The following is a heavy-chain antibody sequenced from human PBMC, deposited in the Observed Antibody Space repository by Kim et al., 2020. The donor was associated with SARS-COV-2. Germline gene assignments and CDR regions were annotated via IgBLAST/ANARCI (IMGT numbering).Heavy chain of an antibody. CDR2: INPGSGVA. D-gene: IGHD3-10*01. J-gene: IGHJ5*02. Sequence: ASVKVSCKASGYTFSAYYIYWVRQAPGQGLERLGRINPGSGVADYAQKFLGRVTLTRDTSIRTAYMELSRLRSDDTAVYYCARELTVSWFPAGDPWGQGTLVTVSS. V-gene: IGHV1-2*06. CDR3: ARELTVSWFPAGDP. CDR1: GYTFSAYY.